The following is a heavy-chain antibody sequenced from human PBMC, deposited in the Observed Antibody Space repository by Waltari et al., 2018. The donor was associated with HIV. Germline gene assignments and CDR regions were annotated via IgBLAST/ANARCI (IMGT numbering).Heavy chain of an antibody. J-gene: IGHJ4*02. V-gene: IGHV3-53*01. CDR2: IYSGVST. CDR1: GFPVSSNY. CDR3: ARASGWLVFDY. Sequence: EVQLVESGGGLIQPGGSLRLSCAASGFPVSSNYMSWVRQAPGKGLEWVSVIYSGVSTYYADSVKGRFSISRDTSKNTLYLQMNSLRAEDTAVYYCARASGWLVFDYWGQGTLVTVPS. D-gene: IGHD6-19*01.